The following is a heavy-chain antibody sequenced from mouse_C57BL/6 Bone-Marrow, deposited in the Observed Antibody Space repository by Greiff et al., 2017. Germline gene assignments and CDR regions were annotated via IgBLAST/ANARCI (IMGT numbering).Heavy chain of an antibody. J-gene: IGHJ4*01. Sequence: VKLQESGPGILQSSQTLSLTCSFSGFSLSTSGMGVSWIRQPSGKGLEWLAHIYWDDDKRYNPSLKSRLTISKDTSINLVFLKITNVDTADTATYYCAREGVLYAMDDWGQGTSVTVSS. CDR1: GFSLSTSGMG. CDR2: IYWDDDK. CDR3: AREGVLYAMDD. V-gene: IGHV8-12*01.